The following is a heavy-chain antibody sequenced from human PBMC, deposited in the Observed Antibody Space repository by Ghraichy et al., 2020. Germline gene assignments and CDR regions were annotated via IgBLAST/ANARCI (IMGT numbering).Heavy chain of an antibody. CDR2: LYRGGTT. CDR1: GFNVSTNY. CDR3: ASSSGSYYDPSDY. D-gene: IGHD1-26*01. Sequence: GGSLRLSCAVSGFNVSTNYMTWVRQAPGKGLEWVSILYRGGTTYYADSMKGRFTISRHNSKNTLYLQMNSLRTEDTAVYYCASSSGSYYDPSDYWGQGTLVTVSS. V-gene: IGHV3-53*04. J-gene: IGHJ4*02.